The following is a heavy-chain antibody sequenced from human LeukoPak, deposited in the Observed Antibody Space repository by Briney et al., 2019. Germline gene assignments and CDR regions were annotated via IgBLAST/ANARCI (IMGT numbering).Heavy chain of an antibody. CDR3: AKTGGAVIINMIDY. CDR2: ISGSGGST. Sequence: GGSLRLSCAASGFIVSSNYMSWVRQAPGKGLEWVSAISGSGGSTYYADSVKGRFTISRDNSKNTLYLQMNSLRAEDTAVYYCAKTGGAVIINMIDYWGQGTLVTVSS. V-gene: IGHV3-23*01. CDR1: GFIVSSNY. D-gene: IGHD3-9*01. J-gene: IGHJ4*02.